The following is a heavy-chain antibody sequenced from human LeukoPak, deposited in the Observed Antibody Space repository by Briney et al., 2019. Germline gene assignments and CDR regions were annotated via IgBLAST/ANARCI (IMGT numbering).Heavy chain of an antibody. D-gene: IGHD3-10*02. CDR1: GFTFSSYS. CDR3: ARDVRGGLSSGGADY. Sequence: GGSLRRSCAASGFTFSSYSRNWFRQTPGQGLEWVSYISSGGSTIYYADPVKGRFTVSRDNAENSLFLQMTSPRVEDTAVYYCARDVRGGLSSGGADYWGQGALVTVSS. CDR2: ISSGGSTI. J-gene: IGHJ4*02. V-gene: IGHV3-48*01.